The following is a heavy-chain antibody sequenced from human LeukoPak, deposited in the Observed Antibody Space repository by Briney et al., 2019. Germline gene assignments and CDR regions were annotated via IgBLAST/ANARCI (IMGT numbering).Heavy chain of an antibody. J-gene: IGHJ4*02. CDR1: GFTFSSYS. Sequence: GGSLRLSCAASGFTFSSYSMNWVRQAPGKGLEWVSYISSSSSTIYYADSVKGRFTISRDNAKNSLYLQMNSLRAEDTAVYYCATDGDYDWNYKSGFDYWGQGALVTVSS. CDR3: ATDGDYDWNYKSGFDY. V-gene: IGHV3-48*04. D-gene: IGHD1-7*01. CDR2: ISSSSSTI.